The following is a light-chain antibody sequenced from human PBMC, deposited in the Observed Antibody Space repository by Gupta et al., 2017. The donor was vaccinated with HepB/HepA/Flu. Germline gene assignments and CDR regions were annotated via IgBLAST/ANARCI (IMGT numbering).Light chain of an antibody. CDR1: QSVTRSY. CDR2: GAS. V-gene: IGKV3-20*01. Sequence: IVLTQSPGTLSLSPGERATLSCRASQSVTRSYLAWYQQKPGQAPRLLIYGASSRATGLPDRFSGSGSGTDFTLTISRLEPEDFAVYYCQQYGSSPRTFGQGTKVEIK. CDR3: QQYGSSPRT. J-gene: IGKJ1*01.